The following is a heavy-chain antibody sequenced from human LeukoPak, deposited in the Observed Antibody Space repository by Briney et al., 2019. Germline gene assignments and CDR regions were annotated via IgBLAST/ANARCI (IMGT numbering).Heavy chain of an antibody. V-gene: IGHV3-23*01. Sequence: GGSLRLSCAAPGFTFSNFAMTWVRQAPGKGLEWVSSVTGSGGSTYFADSVKGRFTISRDNSQSTLFLQMNSLRDEDTAVYYCAKAITGSSGVADSWGQGTQVTVSS. CDR1: GFTFSNFA. CDR3: AKAITGSSGVADS. CDR2: VTGSGGST. D-gene: IGHD1-26*01. J-gene: IGHJ4*02.